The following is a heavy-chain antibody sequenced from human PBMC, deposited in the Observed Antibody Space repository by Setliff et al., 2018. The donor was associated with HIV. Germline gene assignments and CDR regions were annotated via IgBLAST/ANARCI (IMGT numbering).Heavy chain of an antibody. Sequence: SSETLSLTCSLSGGSISSYHWNWIRQPPGKGLEWIGYIYYSGSTNYNPSLKSRVTISVDTSKNQFSLKLSSVTAADTAVYYCARDHIVATIRDYYYGMDVWGQGTTGTAP. CDR3: ARDHIVATIRDYYYGMDV. CDR1: GGSISSYH. CDR2: IYYSGST. D-gene: IGHD5-12*01. V-gene: IGHV4-59*01. J-gene: IGHJ6*02.